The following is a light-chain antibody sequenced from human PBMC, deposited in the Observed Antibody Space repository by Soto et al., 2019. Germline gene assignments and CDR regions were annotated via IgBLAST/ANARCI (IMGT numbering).Light chain of an antibody. J-gene: IGKJ1*01. CDR2: SAA. V-gene: IGKV3-20*01. Sequence: EIVLTQSPGTLSLSPGERATLSCRASQSVSNNYLAWYQQKPGQAPRRLIYSAASRATGGPTRFSGSGSGADYSLTISRLEPEDSSVYYCQQYGYSFWTFGQGTKVDI. CDR1: QSVSNNY. CDR3: QQYGYSFWT.